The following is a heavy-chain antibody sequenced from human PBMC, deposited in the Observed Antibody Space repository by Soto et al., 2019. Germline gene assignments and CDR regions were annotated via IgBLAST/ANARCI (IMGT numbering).Heavy chain of an antibody. CDR2: IYYSGST. J-gene: IGHJ6*02. Sequence: SETLSLTCTVSGGSIGSGDYYWSWIRQPPGKGLEWIGYIYYSGSTYYNPSLKSRVTISVDTSKNQFSLKLSSVTAADTAVYYCARDRRYDYPYYYYGMDVWGQGTTVTVSS. CDR1: GGSIGSGDYY. V-gene: IGHV4-30-4*01. D-gene: IGHD3-3*01. CDR3: ARDRRYDYPYYYYGMDV.